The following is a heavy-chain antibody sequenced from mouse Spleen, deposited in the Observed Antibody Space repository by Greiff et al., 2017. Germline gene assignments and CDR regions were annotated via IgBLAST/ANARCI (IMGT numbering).Heavy chain of an antibody. D-gene: IGHD4-1*01. J-gene: IGHJ4*01. CDR3: AITGDAMDY. CDR1: GFTFSSYA. CDR2: ISDGGSYT. V-gene: IGHV5-4*01. Sequence: EVQRVESGGGLVKPGGSLKLSCAASGFTFSSYAMSWVRQTPEKRLEWVATISDGGSYTYYPDNVKGRFTISRDNAKNNLYLQMSHLKSEDTAMYYCAITGDAMDYWGQGTSVTVSS.